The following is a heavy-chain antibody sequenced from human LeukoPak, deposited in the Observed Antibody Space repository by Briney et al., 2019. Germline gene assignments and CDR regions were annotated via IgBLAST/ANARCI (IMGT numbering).Heavy chain of an antibody. Sequence: PSETLSLTCTVSGGSISSGDYYWSWIRQPPGKGLEWIGYIYYSGSTYYIPSLKSRVTISVDTSKNQFSLKLSSVTAADTAVYYCARGYYDYVWGSYRFLDYWGQGTLVTVSS. CDR1: GGSISSGDYY. J-gene: IGHJ4*02. D-gene: IGHD3-16*02. CDR2: IYYSGST. V-gene: IGHV4-30-4*01. CDR3: ARGYYDYVWGSYRFLDY.